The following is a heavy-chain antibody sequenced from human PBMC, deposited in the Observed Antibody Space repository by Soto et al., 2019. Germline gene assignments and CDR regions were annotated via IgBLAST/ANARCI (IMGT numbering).Heavy chain of an antibody. Sequence: LRLSCAASGFTFRSYWMQWVRQAPGKGLVWVSWINSDGSSTSYADSVKGRFTISRDNAKNTLYLQMNSLRAEDTAVYYCASGGSSLNFDSWGQGTLVTVPQ. V-gene: IGHV3-74*01. CDR3: ASGGSSLNFDS. CDR1: GFTFRSYW. D-gene: IGHD6-6*01. J-gene: IGHJ4*02. CDR2: INSDGSST.